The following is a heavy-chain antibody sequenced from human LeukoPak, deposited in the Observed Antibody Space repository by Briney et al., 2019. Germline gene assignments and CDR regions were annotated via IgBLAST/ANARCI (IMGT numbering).Heavy chain of an antibody. CDR3: ARGGLHRLWFGEF. Sequence: GGSLRLSCAASGFSFSSYGMYWVRQAPGKGLEWVAFIWYDGSNKYYEDSVKGRFTISRDNAKNSLYLQMNSLRADDTAVYYCARGGLHRLWFGEFWGQGTLVTVSS. CDR2: IWYDGSNK. CDR1: GFSFSSYG. J-gene: IGHJ4*02. V-gene: IGHV3-33*01. D-gene: IGHD3-10*01.